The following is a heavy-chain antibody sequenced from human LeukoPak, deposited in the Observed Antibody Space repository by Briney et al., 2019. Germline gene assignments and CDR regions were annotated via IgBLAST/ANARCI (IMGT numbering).Heavy chain of an antibody. D-gene: IGHD3-9*01. CDR3: AKDLTGTYLDY. V-gene: IGHV3-30*04. CDR1: GFTFSRYA. Sequence: GGSLRLSCAASGFTFSRYAMHWVRQAPSKGLEWVACISYDGRETFYADSVKGRFTISRDNSKNTLYLQLNSLRAEDTAVYYCAKDLTGTYLDYWGQGTLVTVSS. CDR2: ISYDGRET. J-gene: IGHJ4*02.